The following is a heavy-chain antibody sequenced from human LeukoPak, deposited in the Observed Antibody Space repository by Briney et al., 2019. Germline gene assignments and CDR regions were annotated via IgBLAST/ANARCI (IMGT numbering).Heavy chain of an antibody. CDR3: ARALSHCLDY. V-gene: IGHV3-7*01. Sequence: PGGSLRLSCVVSGFNFSNCWMNWVRQAPGKGLEWVANIKHDGSEKYYVDSVKGRFSISRDNAKKSLYLQMNSLRAEDTAVYYCARALSHCLDYWGQGTLVTVSS. D-gene: IGHD3-16*01. J-gene: IGHJ4*02. CDR2: IKHDGSEK. CDR1: GFNFSNCW.